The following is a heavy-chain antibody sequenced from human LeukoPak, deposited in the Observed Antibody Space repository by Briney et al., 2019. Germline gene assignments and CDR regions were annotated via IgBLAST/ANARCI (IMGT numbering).Heavy chain of an antibody. CDR1: GGSFSGYY. CDR2: INHSGST. V-gene: IGHV4-34*01. CDR3: ARGLRFYYYMDV. Sequence: SETLSLTCAVYGGSFSGYYWSWIRQPPGKGLEWIGEINHSGSTNYNPSLKSRVTISVDTSKNQFSLKLSPVTAADTAVYYCARGLRFYYYMDVWGKGTTVTVSS. J-gene: IGHJ6*03.